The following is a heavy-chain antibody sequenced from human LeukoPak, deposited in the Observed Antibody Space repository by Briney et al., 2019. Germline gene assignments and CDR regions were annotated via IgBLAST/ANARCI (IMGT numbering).Heavy chain of an antibody. V-gene: IGHV3-23*01. CDR2: ISGSGGST. CDR3: AKDLYYDFWSGYFGY. CDR1: GFTFSDYY. D-gene: IGHD3-3*01. Sequence: GGSLRLSCAASGFTFSDYYMSWVRQAPGKGLEGVSAISGSGGSTYYADSVKGRFTISRDNSKNTLYLQMNSLRAEDTAVYYCAKDLYYDFWSGYFGYWGQGTLVTVSS. J-gene: IGHJ4*02.